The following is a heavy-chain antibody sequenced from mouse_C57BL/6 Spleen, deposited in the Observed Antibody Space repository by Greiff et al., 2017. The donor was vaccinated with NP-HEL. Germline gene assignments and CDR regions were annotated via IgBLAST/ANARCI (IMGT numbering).Heavy chain of an antibody. J-gene: IGHJ2*01. Sequence: VQLQQPGAELVKPGASVKLSCKASGYTFTSYWMQWVKQRPGQGLEWIGEIDPSDSYTNYNQKFKGKATLTVDTSSSTAYMRLSSLTSEDSAVYYCAIFDYYFDYWGQGTTLTVSS. CDR3: AIFDYYFDY. CDR2: IDPSDSYT. CDR1: GYTFTSYW. V-gene: IGHV1-50*01. D-gene: IGHD2-4*01.